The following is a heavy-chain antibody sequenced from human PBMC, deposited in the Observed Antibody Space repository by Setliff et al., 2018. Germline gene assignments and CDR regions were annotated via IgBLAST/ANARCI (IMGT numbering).Heavy chain of an antibody. V-gene: IGHV4-4*07. J-gene: IGHJ6*03. Sequence: SETLSLTCTVSGGSISSYYWSWIRQPAGKGLEWIWHIYIGGSANYNPSLKSRVTMSIDTSKNQFSLKLNSVTATDMAVYYCAREQWLDPPGYYYMDVWAKGTTVTVSS. CDR3: AREQWLDPPGYYYMDV. D-gene: IGHD6-19*01. CDR1: GGSISSYY. CDR2: IYIGGSA.